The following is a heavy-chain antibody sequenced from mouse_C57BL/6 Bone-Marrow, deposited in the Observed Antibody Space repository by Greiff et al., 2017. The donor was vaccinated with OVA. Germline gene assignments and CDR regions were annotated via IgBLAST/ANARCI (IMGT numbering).Heavy chain of an antibody. CDR3: ARGNFGSSFYAMDY. D-gene: IGHD1-1*01. V-gene: IGHV14-3*01. CDR1: GYNFKNTY. CDR2: IDPANDNT. J-gene: IGHJ4*01. Sequence: EVQLQQSVAELVRPGASVKLSCTASGYNFKNTYMHWVKQRPEQGLEWIGRIDPANDNTKYDPKFQGKATMTADTSSNTAYLQLSSLSSEDTAVYCGARGNFGSSFYAMDYWGQGTSVTVSP.